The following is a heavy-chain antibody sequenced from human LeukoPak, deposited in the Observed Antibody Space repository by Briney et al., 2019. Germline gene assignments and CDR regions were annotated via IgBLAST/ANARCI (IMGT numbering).Heavy chain of an antibody. V-gene: IGHV3-7*01. CDR3: ARDRSDIVAGDNDAFDV. CDR2: IKLYGSEK. Sequence: GGSLRLSCAASGFSFSNYWMRWVRPAPGKGLEWVGTIKLYGSEKYYVDSVKGRLTISRDNAKNALYLQMNSLRAEDTAVYYCARDRSDIVAGDNDAFDVWGKRTMVTVSP. CDR1: GFSFSNYW. J-gene: IGHJ3*01. D-gene: IGHD3-9*01.